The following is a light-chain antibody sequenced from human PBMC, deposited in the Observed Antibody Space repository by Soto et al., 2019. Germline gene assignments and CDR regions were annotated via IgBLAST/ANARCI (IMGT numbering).Light chain of an antibody. CDR3: QQSYSTPVT. Sequence: DLQMTQSPSSVSASVGDRVTITCRASQSISSYLNWYQRKPGKAPKLLIYAASSLQSGVPSRFSGSGSGTDFTLTISSLQPADFATYYCQQSYSTPVTFCQGTRLEIK. V-gene: IGKV1-39*01. CDR1: QSISSY. CDR2: AAS. J-gene: IGKJ5*01.